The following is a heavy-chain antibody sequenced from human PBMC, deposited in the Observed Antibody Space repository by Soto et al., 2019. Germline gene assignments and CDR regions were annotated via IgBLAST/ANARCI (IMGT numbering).Heavy chain of an antibody. J-gene: IGHJ4*02. CDR2: INPSGGST. D-gene: IGHD6-25*01. V-gene: IGHV1-46*01. CDR3: ARDLPPSGLFDY. Sequence: GASVKGSCKASGYTFTRHYMHWGRQAPGQGLEWMGIINPSGGSTSYAQKFQGRVTMTRDTSTSTVYMELSSLRSEDTAVYYCARDLPPSGLFDYWGQGTLVTVSS. CDR1: GYTFTRHY.